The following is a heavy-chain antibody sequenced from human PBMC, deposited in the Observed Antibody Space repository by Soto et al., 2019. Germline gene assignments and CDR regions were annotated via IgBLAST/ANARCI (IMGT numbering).Heavy chain of an antibody. J-gene: IGHJ4*02. D-gene: IGHD6-19*01. V-gene: IGHV4-34*01. CDR1: GGSFSGYY. CDR2: INHSGIT. Sequence: PSETLSLTCAVYGGSFSGYYWSWIRQPPGKGLEWLGEINHSGITDYNPPLKSRITISIDTPKKQFSLKLNSVTAADTAVYYCAIGPRMWLAGGGYWGQGTQVTSPQ. CDR3: AIGPRMWLAGGGY.